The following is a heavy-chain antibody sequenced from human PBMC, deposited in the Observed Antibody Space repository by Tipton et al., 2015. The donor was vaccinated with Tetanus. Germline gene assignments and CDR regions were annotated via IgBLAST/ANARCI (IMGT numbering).Heavy chain of an antibody. V-gene: IGHV4-34*01. CDR2: INHSGST. CDR1: GGSFSGYN. CDR3: ARENRVAHRLGELLELFYSSGLDV. J-gene: IGHJ6*02. Sequence: TLSLTCAVYGGSFSGYNWSWIRQPPGKGLERIGDINHSGSTNYSTSVKSRVTISVDTAKNQFSLKLSSGTAEDTAVYYCARENRVAHRLGELLELFYSSGLDVWGQGPAVAVSS. D-gene: IGHD3-10*01.